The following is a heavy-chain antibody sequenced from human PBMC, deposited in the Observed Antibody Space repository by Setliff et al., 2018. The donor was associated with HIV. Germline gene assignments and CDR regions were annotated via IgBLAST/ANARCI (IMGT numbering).Heavy chain of an antibody. CDR2: INPNSGVT. D-gene: IGHD3-16*02. Sequence: ASVKVSCKTSGYTFTDYYIHWVRQAPGQGLEWMGRINPNSGVTNYTQKFQGRVAMTRDTSINAAYMELSRLTFGDTAVYYCARSSYQQVDQKWVNWFDPWGQGTLVTVSS. CDR1: GYTFTDYY. V-gene: IGHV1-2*06. J-gene: IGHJ5*02. CDR3: ARSSYQQVDQKWVNWFDP.